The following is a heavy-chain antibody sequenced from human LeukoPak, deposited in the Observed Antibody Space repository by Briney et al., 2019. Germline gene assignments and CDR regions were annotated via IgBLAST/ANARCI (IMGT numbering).Heavy chain of an antibody. J-gene: IGHJ5*02. D-gene: IGHD6-19*01. V-gene: IGHV4-4*07. CDR2: IYTSGST. CDR1: GGSISSYY. Sequence: SETLSLTCTVSGGSISSYYWSWIRQPAGKGLEWIGRIYTSGSTNYNPSLKSRATMSVDTSKNQFSLKLSSVTAADTAVYYCARSTDSGWYIWFDPWGQGTLVTVSS. CDR3: ARSTDSGWYIWFDP.